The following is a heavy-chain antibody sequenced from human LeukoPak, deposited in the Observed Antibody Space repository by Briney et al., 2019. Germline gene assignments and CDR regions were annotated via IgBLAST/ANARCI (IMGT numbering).Heavy chain of an antibody. CDR3: ARDLGSGYDLDNWFDP. CDR2: INPNSGGT. V-gene: IGHV1-2*02. CDR1: GYTFTSYG. Sequence: GASVKVSCKASGYTFTSYGISWVRQAPGQGLEWMGWINPNSGGTNYAQKFQGRVTMTRDTSISTAYMELSRLRSDDTAVYYCARDLGSGYDLDNWFDPWGQGTLVTVSS. D-gene: IGHD5-12*01. J-gene: IGHJ5*02.